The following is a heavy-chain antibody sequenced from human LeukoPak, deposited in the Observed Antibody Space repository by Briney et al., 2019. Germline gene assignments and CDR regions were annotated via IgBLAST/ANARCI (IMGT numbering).Heavy chain of an antibody. CDR2: ISAYNGNT. CDR1: GYTFTSYG. V-gene: IGHV1-18*01. Sequence: ASVKVSCKASGYTFTSYGISWVRQAPGQGLEWMGWISAYNGNTNYAQKPQGRVTMTTDTSTSTAYMELRSLRSDDTAVYYCARDWGPYYYGSGSYPDAFDIWGQGTMVTVSS. J-gene: IGHJ3*02. D-gene: IGHD3-10*01. CDR3: ARDWGPYYYGSGSYPDAFDI.